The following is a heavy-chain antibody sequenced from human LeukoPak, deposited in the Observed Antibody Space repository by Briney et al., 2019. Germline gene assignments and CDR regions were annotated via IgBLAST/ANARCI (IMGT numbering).Heavy chain of an antibody. D-gene: IGHD5-24*01. Sequence: GASVKVSCKASGYTFTGYYMHWVRQAPGQGLEWMGRINPNSGGTNYAQKFQGRVTMTRDTSISTAYMELSRLRSDDTAVYYCARSQVRGVRDGYNPWDYYYYGMDVWGQGTTVTVSS. J-gene: IGHJ6*02. CDR1: GYTFTGYY. V-gene: IGHV1-2*06. CDR2: INPNSGGT. CDR3: ARSQVRGVRDGYNPWDYYYYGMDV.